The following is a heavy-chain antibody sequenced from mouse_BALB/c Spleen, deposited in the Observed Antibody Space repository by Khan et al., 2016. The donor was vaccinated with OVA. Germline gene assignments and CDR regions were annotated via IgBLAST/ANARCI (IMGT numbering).Heavy chain of an antibody. CDR1: GYTFINYW. D-gene: IGHD1-1*01. Sequence: QVQLQQSGAELAKPGASVKMSCKASGYTFINYWMNWVKQRPGQGLEWIGYINPTTGYTEYNLKFKDKATLTADKSSSTAHMQLSSLTSEDSPVYYCARRGLRWDFDYWGQGTTLTVSS. CDR2: INPTTGYT. J-gene: IGHJ2*01. V-gene: IGHV1-7*01. CDR3: ARRGLRWDFDY.